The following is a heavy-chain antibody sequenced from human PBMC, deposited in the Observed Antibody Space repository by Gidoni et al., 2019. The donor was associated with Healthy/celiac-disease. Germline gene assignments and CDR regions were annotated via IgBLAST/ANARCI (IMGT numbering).Heavy chain of an antibody. CDR1: GFTFSSYS. V-gene: IGHV3-21*01. D-gene: IGHD3-22*01. CDR2: ISSSSSYI. CDR3: ARGSDYYDSSGYYYPDAFDI. J-gene: IGHJ3*02. Sequence: EVQLVESGGGLVKPGGSLRLSCAASGFTFSSYSLNWVRHAPGQGLEWVSSISSSSSYIYYADSVKGRFTISRDNAKNSLYLQMNSLRAEDTAVYYCARGSDYYDSSGYYYPDAFDIWGQGTMVTVSS.